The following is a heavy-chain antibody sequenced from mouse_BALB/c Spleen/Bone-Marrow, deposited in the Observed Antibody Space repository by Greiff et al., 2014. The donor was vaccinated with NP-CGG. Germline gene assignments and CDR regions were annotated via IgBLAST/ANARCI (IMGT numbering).Heavy chain of an antibody. Sequence: EVKVEESGGDLVRPGGSLKLSCAASGFTFGSYDMSWVRQTPDKRLEWVATIGSGGSYTYYPDSVKGRFTISRDNAKNTLYLQMSSLKSEDTAMYYCSRLSYDYDGAWFAYWGQGTLVTVSA. D-gene: IGHD2-4*01. CDR1: GFTFGSYD. J-gene: IGHJ3*01. V-gene: IGHV5-6*02. CDR3: SRLSYDYDGAWFAY. CDR2: IGSGGSYT.